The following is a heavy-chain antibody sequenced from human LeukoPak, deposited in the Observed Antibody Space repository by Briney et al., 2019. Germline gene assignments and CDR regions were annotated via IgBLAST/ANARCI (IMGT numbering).Heavy chain of an antibody. J-gene: IGHJ4*02. Sequence: GGSLRLSCAASGFTFSSYAMHWVRQAPGKGLEWVAVISYDGSNKYYADSVKGRFTISRDNSKNTLYLQMNSLRAEDTAVYYCAREELTGYPDYWGQGTLVTVSS. CDR1: GFTFSSYA. CDR3: AREELTGYPDY. V-gene: IGHV3-30-3*01. D-gene: IGHD3-9*01. CDR2: ISYDGSNK.